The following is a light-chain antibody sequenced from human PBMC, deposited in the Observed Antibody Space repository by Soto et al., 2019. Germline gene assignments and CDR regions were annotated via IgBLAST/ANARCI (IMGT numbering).Light chain of an antibody. CDR2: AAS. CDR3: QQSYNPPFT. V-gene: IGKV1-39*01. Sequence: DIQMTQSPSSLSASVGDRVTITCRASQSISTYLNWYQQKPGKAPKLLIYAASSLQGGVPSRFSGSGSGTDFTLTISSLQPEDFATYYCQQSYNPPFTFGPGTKVDI. J-gene: IGKJ3*01. CDR1: QSISTY.